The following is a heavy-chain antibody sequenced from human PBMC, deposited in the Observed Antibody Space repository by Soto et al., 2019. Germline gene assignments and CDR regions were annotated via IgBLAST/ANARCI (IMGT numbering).Heavy chain of an antibody. CDR1: GFTFNNCA. J-gene: IGHJ4*02. V-gene: IGHV3-23*01. D-gene: IGHD3-10*01. CDR3: AKGRGGSGSLTPRVDF. Sequence: EVQLLESGGGLVQPGGSLSLSCAASGFTFNNCAMPWVRQAPGKGLEWVSDLSGGGDTQSYAASVKGRFTVSRDGSKNTPYLQMSSPRAEDTALCYCAKGRGGSGSLTPRVDFWGQGTLVTVSS. CDR2: LSGGGDTQ.